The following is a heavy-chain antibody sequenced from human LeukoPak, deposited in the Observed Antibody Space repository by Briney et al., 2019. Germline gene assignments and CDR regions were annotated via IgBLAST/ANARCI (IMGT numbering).Heavy chain of an antibody. D-gene: IGHD3-10*01. CDR3: ARIGGGRDYYGSGSYDYYYYYMDV. Sequence: GGSLRLSCAASGFTFSSYAMSWVRQAPGKGLEWVSAISGSGGSTYYADSVKGRFTISRDNSKNTLYLQMNSLRAEDTAVYYCARIGGGRDYYGSGSYDYYYYYMDVWGKGTTVTISS. CDR2: ISGSGGST. V-gene: IGHV3-23*01. J-gene: IGHJ6*03. CDR1: GFTFSSYA.